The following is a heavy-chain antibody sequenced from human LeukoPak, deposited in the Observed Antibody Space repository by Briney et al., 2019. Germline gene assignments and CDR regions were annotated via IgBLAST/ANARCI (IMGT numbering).Heavy chain of an antibody. J-gene: IGHJ4*02. CDR3: ARNGRVRRVVKDLFEY. D-gene: IGHD3-10*01. V-gene: IGHV1-18*01. Sequence: GASVKVSCKTSGYTFTDYDITWVRQAPGQGLEWMGRVSPYNGNTYYSQRFQDRVTITKDTSTGTAYMDLRNLRTDDTAMCYCARNGRVRRVVKDLFEYWGQGTLVAVSS. CDR1: GYTFTDYD. CDR2: VSPYNGNT.